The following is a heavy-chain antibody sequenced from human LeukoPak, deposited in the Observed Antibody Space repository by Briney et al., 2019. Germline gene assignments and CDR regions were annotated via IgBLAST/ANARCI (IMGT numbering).Heavy chain of an antibody. CDR3: ARGDYSSSSLDF. D-gene: IGHD6-6*01. CDR2: MYYSGSA. V-gene: IGHV4-39*01. Sequence: SETLSLTCTVSGGSISSSSYYCGWIRQPPGKGLEWIGSMYYSGSAYYNPSLKSRSTISVDTSKNQFSLKLTSVTAADTAVYYCARGDYSSSSLDFWGQGTLVTVSS. CDR1: GGSISSSSYY. J-gene: IGHJ4*02.